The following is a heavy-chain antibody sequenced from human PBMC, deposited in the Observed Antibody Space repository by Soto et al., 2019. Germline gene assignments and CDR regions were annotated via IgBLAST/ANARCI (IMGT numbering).Heavy chain of an antibody. CDR2: IYYSGNT. CDR3: GRGEVDRYNWNYGIDY. V-gene: IGHV4-59*01. J-gene: IGHJ4*02. CDR1: GGSISSYH. Sequence: PSETLSLTCTVSGGSISSYHWSWIRQPPGKGLEWIGYIYYSGNTNYNPSLKSRVTISVDTSKNQFSLKLSSVTAADTAVYYCGRGEVDRYNWNYGIDYWGQGTLVTVSS. D-gene: IGHD1-7*01.